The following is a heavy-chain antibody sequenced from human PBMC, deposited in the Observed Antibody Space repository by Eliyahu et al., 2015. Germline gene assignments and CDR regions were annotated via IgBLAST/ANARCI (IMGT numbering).Heavy chain of an antibody. J-gene: IGHJ5*02. V-gene: IGHV3-15*01. CDR3: SKFCISADCYSNWSAP. D-gene: IGHD2-21*02. CDR2: IKSDGDGGTA. Sequence: ELQVVDSGGGLVKPGGSLRLSCIASGXXVSIAXXSXVRQXPGRGXXWVGRIKSDGDGGTADYGAPVNGRFTISRDDSKNTVYLQMNSLTTEDTAMYYCSKFCISADCYSNWSAPWGQGTLVIVSS. CDR1: GXXVSIAX.